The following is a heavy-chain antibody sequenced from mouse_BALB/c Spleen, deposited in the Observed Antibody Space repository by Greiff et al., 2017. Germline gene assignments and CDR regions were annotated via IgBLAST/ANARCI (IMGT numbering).Heavy chain of an antibody. Sequence: ESGAELVKPGASVKLSCTASGFNITDTYMHWVKQRPEQGLEWIGRIDPANGNTKYDPKFQGKATITADTTSNTAYLQLSSLTSEDTAVYYGARGARAMDYWGQGTSVTVSS. CDR1: GFNITDTY. CDR3: ARGARAMDY. CDR2: IDPANGNT. D-gene: IGHD3-1*01. V-gene: IGHV14-3*02. J-gene: IGHJ4*01.